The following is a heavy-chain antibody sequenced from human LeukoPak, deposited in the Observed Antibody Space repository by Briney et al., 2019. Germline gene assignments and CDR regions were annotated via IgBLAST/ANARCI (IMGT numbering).Heavy chain of an antibody. CDR3: ARSVAAAAEFNWFDP. Sequence: GESLKISCKASGYIFTNYWIGWVRQMPGKGLEWMGIIYPGDSDTRYSPSFQGQVTISADKSISTAYLQWSSLKASDTAMYYCARSVAAAAEFNWFDPWGQGTLVTVSS. CDR2: IYPGDSDT. D-gene: IGHD6-13*01. J-gene: IGHJ5*02. CDR1: GYIFTNYW. V-gene: IGHV5-51*01.